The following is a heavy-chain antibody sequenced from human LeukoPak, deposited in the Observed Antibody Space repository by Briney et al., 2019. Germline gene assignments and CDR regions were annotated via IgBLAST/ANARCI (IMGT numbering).Heavy chain of an antibody. J-gene: IGHJ4*02. D-gene: IGHD3-9*01. CDR1: GGSFSGYY. CDR3: ARLSLPYYDILTGYDY. V-gene: IGHV4-34*01. CDR2: INHSGST. Sequence: SETLSLTCAVYGGSFSGYYWSWIRQPPGKGLERIGEINHSGSTNYNPSLKSRVTISVDTSKNQFSLKLSSVTAADTAVYYCARLSLPYYDILTGYDYWGQGTLVTVSS.